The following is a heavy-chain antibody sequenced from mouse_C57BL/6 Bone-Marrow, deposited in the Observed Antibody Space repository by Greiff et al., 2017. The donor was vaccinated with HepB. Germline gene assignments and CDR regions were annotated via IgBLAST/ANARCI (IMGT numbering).Heavy chain of an antibody. CDR3: VSVYDQTAWFAY. CDR1: GFSFNTYA. D-gene: IGHD2-12*01. CDR2: IRSKSNNYAT. J-gene: IGHJ3*01. Sequence: VQLKESGGGLVQPKGSLKLSCAASGFSFNTYAMNWVRQAPGKGLEWVARIRSKSNNYATYYADSVKDRFTISRDDSESMLYLQMNNLKTEDTAMYYCVSVYDQTAWFAYWGQGTLVTVSA. V-gene: IGHV10-1*01.